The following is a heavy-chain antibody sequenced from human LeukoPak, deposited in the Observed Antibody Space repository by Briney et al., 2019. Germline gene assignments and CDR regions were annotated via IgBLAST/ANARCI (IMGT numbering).Heavy chain of an antibody. CDR2: ISAYNGNT. V-gene: IGHV1-18*01. D-gene: IGHD5-24*01. CDR1: GYTFTSYG. Sequence: GASVKVSCKASGYTFTSYGISWVRQAPGQGLEWMGWISAYNGNTNYAQKLQGRVTMTTDTSTSTAYMELRSLRSDDTAVYYCATAVEMATTTYFDYWGQGTLVTVSS. J-gene: IGHJ4*02. CDR3: ATAVEMATTTYFDY.